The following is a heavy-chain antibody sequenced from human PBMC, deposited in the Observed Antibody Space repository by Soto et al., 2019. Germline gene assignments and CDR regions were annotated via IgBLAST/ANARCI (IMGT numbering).Heavy chain of an antibody. CDR2: ISGSGGST. Sequence: GGSLRLSCAASGFTSSSYAMSWVRQAPGKGLEWVSAISGSGGSTYYADSVKGRFTISRDNSKNTLYLQMNSLRAEDTAVYYCARDQRGNWNYRNGDAFDIWGQGTMVTVSS. CDR1: GFTSSSYA. D-gene: IGHD1-7*01. V-gene: IGHV3-23*01. J-gene: IGHJ3*02. CDR3: ARDQRGNWNYRNGDAFDI.